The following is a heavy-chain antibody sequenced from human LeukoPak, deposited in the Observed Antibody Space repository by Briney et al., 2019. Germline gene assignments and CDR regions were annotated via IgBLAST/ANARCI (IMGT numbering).Heavy chain of an antibody. CDR1: GYTLTELS. V-gene: IGHV1-24*01. Sequence: ASVKVSRKVSGYTLTELSMHWVRQAPGKGLEWMGGFDPEDGETIYAQKFQGRVTMTEDTSTDTAYMELSSLRSEDTAVYYCAIYDSSGPRSLGISAWGQGTLVTVSS. J-gene: IGHJ5*02. CDR3: AIYDSSGPRSLGISA. D-gene: IGHD3-22*01. CDR2: FDPEDGET.